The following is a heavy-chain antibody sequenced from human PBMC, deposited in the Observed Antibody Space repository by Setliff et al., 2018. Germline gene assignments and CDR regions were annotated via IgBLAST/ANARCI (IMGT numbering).Heavy chain of an antibody. V-gene: IGHV3-7*01. D-gene: IGHD3-22*01. J-gene: IGHJ4*02. CDR3: AKDRSDTYYYDSSGYHDY. CDR2: IKQDGSEK. Sequence: GGSLRLSCAASGFTFSSYSMNWVRQAPGKGLEWVANIKQDGSEKYYVDSVKGRFTISRDNSKNTLYLQMNSLRAEDTAVYYCAKDRSDTYYYDSSGYHDYWGQGTLVTVSS. CDR1: GFTFSSYS.